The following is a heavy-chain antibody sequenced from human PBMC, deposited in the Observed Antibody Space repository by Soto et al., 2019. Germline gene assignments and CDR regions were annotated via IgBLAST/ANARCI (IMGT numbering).Heavy chain of an antibody. D-gene: IGHD3-22*01. CDR3: ARGGYYATRGYYSVDDYLDS. J-gene: IGHJ4*02. V-gene: IGHV4-4*02. Sequence: HVQLQESGPGLVKPSGTLFLTCGVSGGSISSRSWWGWVRQPAVKGLERTAEIYDSGSTNYNPSLDSLVTISINKYNTQYSLRLTSVTAAETAVYFCARGGYYATRGYYSVDDYLDSWGQGTLVTVSS. CDR1: GGSISSRSW. CDR2: IYDSGST.